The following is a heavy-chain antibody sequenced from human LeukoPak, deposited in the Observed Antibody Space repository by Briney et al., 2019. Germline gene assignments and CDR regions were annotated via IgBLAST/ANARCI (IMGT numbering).Heavy chain of an antibody. V-gene: IGHV3-9*03. CDR2: ISWNSGSI. CDR3: AKGAARLSLFTSFDY. J-gene: IGHJ4*02. D-gene: IGHD3-16*01. CDR1: GFTFDDYA. Sequence: GGSLRLSCAASGFTFDDYAMHWVRQAPGKGLEWVSGISWNSGSIGYADSAKGRFTISRDNAKNSLYLQMNSLRSEDMALYYCAKGAARLSLFTSFDYWGQGTLVTVSS.